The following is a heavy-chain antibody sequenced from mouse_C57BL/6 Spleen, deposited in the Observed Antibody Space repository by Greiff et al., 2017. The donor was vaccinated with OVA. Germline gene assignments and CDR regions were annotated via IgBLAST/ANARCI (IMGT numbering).Heavy chain of an antibody. CDR3: TRRWLLSWYFDV. D-gene: IGHD2-3*01. CDR2: IDPDTGGT. CDR1: GYTFTAYE. Sequence: QVQLLQSGAELVRPGASVTLSCKASGYTFTAYEMHWVKPTPVHGLEWIGAIDPDTGGTAYNQKFQGKAILTADKSSSTSYLELRSLTSEDSAVYYCTRRWLLSWYFDVWGTGTTVTVSS. V-gene: IGHV1-15*01. J-gene: IGHJ1*03.